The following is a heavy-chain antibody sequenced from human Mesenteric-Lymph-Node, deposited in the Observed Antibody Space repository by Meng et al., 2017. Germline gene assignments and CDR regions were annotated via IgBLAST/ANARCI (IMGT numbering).Heavy chain of an antibody. CDR2: ISPNGGGT. J-gene: IGHJ4*02. D-gene: IGHD2-2*01. Sequence: ASVKVSCKASGYTFTSYGISWIRQAPGQGLEWMGWISPNGGGTVYAQKFQGRVTMTSDTSINTAYMELSRLIFDDTATYFCVTIEGGFGTTWGQGTLVTVSS. CDR1: GYTFTSYG. V-gene: IGHV1-2*02. CDR3: VTIEGGFGTT.